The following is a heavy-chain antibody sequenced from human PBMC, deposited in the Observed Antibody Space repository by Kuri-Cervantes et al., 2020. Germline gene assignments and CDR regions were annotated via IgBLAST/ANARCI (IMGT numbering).Heavy chain of an antibody. CDR2: IWYDGNNK. D-gene: IGHD2-21*01. V-gene: IGHV3-30*04. CDR3: ARDGGDGSQYYFDY. J-gene: IGHJ4*02. Sequence: GGSLRLSCAASGFTFSSYAMHWVRQAPGKGLEWVAIIWYDGNNKYYAESVKGRFTVSRDNSKNTLYLQMNSLRAEDTAVYYCARDGGDGSQYYFDYWGQGTLVTVSS. CDR1: GFTFSSYA.